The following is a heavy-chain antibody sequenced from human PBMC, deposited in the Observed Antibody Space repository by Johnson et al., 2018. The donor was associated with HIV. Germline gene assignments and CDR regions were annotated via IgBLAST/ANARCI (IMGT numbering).Heavy chain of an antibody. CDR2: FYSGANT. Sequence: VQVLESGGGLVQPGGSLRLSCAASGFTVSSNYMSWVRQAPGKGLEWVSVFYSGANTYYADSVKGRFTISRDNSKNTLYLQMNSLRAEDTAVYYCAASSAALVRGGDDAFDIWGQGTMVTVSS. CDR1: GFTVSSNY. V-gene: IGHV3-66*02. CDR3: AASSAALVRGGDDAFDI. J-gene: IGHJ3*02. D-gene: IGHD3-16*01.